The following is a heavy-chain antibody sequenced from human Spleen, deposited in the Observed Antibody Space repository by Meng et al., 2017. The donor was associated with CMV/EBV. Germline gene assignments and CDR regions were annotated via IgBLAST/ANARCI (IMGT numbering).Heavy chain of an antibody. V-gene: IGHV1-24*01. Sequence: KVSGYTLTDLSMHWVRQAPGKGLEWMGTFDPEEGETIHAQEFQGRVTMTEGTTRDTAYMDLSSLRSEDTAVYYCAIGLRYKWNPVFYWGQGTLVTVSS. D-gene: IGHD1-20*01. CDR3: AIGLRYKWNPVFY. CDR2: FDPEEGET. CDR1: GYTLTDLS. J-gene: IGHJ4*02.